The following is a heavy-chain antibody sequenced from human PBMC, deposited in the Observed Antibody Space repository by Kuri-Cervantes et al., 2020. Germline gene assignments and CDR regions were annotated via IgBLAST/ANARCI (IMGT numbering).Heavy chain of an antibody. V-gene: IGHV3-30-3*01. CDR2: ISYDGSNK. D-gene: IGHD6-19*01. Sequence: GESLKISCAASGSTFSSYAMHWVRQAPGKGLEWVAVISYDGSNKYYADSVKGRFTISRDNSKNTLYLQMNSLRAEDTAVYYCARVGSPVAHLRWIDYWGQGTLVTVSS. CDR3: ARVGSPVAHLRWIDY. J-gene: IGHJ4*02. CDR1: GSTFSSYA.